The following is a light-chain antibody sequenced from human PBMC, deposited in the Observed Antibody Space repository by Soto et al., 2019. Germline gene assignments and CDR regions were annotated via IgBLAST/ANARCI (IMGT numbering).Light chain of an antibody. CDR3: QQGYSLPRT. V-gene: IGKV1-39*01. CDR1: ENIGKY. CDR2: GAS. J-gene: IGKJ2*02. Sequence: DIQMTQFPSSLSASVGDRVTITCRASENIGKYLIWYQHKPGKAPNVLIYGASNLQFGVSSRFSGDGFGTDFPLTVSRLRPEDFATCYCQQGYSLPRTFGQGTKVE.